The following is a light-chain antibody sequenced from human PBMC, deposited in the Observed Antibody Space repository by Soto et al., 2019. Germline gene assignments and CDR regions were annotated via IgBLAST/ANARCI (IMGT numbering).Light chain of an antibody. V-gene: IGLV2-11*01. J-gene: IGLJ1*01. CDR3: CSFAGRLNFV. Sequence: QSVLTQPRSVSGFPGQSVTISCSGTDNDVGGYNFVSWYQQHPGKAPKLMVFDVSKRPSGVPGRVSGSKSGNTASLTISGLQAEDEADYYCCSFAGRLNFVFGTGTKLTVL. CDR2: DVS. CDR1: DNDVGGYNF.